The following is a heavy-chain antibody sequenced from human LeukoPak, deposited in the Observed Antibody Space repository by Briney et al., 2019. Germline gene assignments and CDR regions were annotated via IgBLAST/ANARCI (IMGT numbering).Heavy chain of an antibody. CDR2: IYSSGST. CDR3: ARSIWTKYSGSYYLSD. CDR1: GGSISNYY. J-gene: IGHJ4*02. D-gene: IGHD1-26*01. Sequence: PSETLSLTCTVSGGSISNYYWSWIRQPPGKGLEWIGYIYSSGSTNYNPSLKSRVTISVDTSKNQFSLRVSSVTAADTAVYYCARSIWTKYSGSYYLSDWGQGTLVTVSS. V-gene: IGHV4-59*08.